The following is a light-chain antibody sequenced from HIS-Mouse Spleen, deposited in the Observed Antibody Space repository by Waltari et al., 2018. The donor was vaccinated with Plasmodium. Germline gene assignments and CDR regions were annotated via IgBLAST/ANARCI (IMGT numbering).Light chain of an antibody. CDR3: QQYNNWSFT. V-gene: IGKV3-15*01. CDR2: GAS. Sequence: EIVMPQSQATLSVSPGERAPLPCRASQSVSSNLAWYQQKPGQAPRLLIYGASTRATGIPARFSGSGSGTAFTLTISSLQSEDFAVYSCQQYNNWSFTFGPGTKVDIK. CDR1: QSVSSN. J-gene: IGKJ3*01.